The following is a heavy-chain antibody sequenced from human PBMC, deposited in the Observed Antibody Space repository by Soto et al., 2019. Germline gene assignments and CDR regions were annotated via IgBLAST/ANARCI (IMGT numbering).Heavy chain of an antibody. D-gene: IGHD6-19*01. CDR2: TYYRSKWYS. V-gene: IGHV6-1*01. Sequence: SQPLSLTCAISGDSVSSTSTAWSWIRQSPSRGLEWLGRTYYRSKWYSDYAVSVKSRITINPDTSKNQFSLQLNSVTPEDTAVYYCARGSYYSGWVWGQGTLVTVSS. J-gene: IGHJ4*02. CDR1: GDSVSSTSTA. CDR3: ARGSYYSGWV.